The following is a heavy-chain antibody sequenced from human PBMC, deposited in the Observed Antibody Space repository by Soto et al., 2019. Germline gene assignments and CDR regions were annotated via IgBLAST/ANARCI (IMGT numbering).Heavy chain of an antibody. D-gene: IGHD2-15*01. CDR3: ARVAGCSGGRCYMDD. CDR1: GFTFSSYS. CDR2: ISSSSSQI. V-gene: IGHV3-21*01. Sequence: EVQVVESGGGLVKPGGSLRLSCAASGFTFSSYSLNWVRQAPGKGLEWVSSISSSSSQIYYADSVKGRFTISRDNGKNSLYLQMNGLRAEDTAVYYCARVAGCSGGRCYMDDWGKGTTVTVSS. J-gene: IGHJ6*03.